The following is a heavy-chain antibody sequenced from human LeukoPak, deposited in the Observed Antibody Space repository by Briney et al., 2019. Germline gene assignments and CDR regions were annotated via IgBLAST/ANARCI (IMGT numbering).Heavy chain of an antibody. J-gene: IGHJ5*02. CDR3: ARGGSGTYYNWAGWFDP. Sequence: SEALSLTCTVSGGSLTNYFWGWIRLTPGKGLEWIGSISYNEGSNYNRFLKNRVTISVDISENQFSLKLNSVTAADTAVYFCARGGSGTYYNWAGWFDPWGQGTLVTVSS. V-gene: IGHV4-59*01. CDR2: ISYNEGS. D-gene: IGHD3-10*01. CDR1: GGSLTNYF.